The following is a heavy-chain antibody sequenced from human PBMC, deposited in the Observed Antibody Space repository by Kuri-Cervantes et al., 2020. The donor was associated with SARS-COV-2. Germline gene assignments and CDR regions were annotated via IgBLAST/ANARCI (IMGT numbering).Heavy chain of an antibody. CDR3: ARDADCSSTSCQYIPYFDY. D-gene: IGHD2-2*01. CDR1: GFTFSSYW. Sequence: GESLKISCAASGFTFSSYWMHWVRQLPGKGLVWVSRISSDGSSTIYADSVKGRFTISRDNAKNSLYLQMNSLRDGDTAVYYCARDADCSSTSCQYIPYFDYWGQGTLVTVSS. J-gene: IGHJ4*02. V-gene: IGHV3-74*01. CDR2: ISSDGSST.